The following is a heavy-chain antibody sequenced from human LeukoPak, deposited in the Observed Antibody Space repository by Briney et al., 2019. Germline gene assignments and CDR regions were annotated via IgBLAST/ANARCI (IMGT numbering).Heavy chain of an antibody. D-gene: IGHD6-19*01. CDR3: ARQLRYPNIAVTGIDY. CDR1: GFTFSSYA. V-gene: IGHV4-34*12. CDR2: IFYSGNT. Sequence: GSLRLSCAASGFTFSSYAMSWVRQPPGKGLEWIGTIFYSGNTYYNPSLKSRVTLSVDTSKNQFSLNLYSVTAADTAVYYCARQLRYPNIAVTGIDYWGQGTPVSV. J-gene: IGHJ4*02.